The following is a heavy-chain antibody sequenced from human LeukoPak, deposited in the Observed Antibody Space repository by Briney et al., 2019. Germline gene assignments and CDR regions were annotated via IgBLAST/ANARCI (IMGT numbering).Heavy chain of an antibody. CDR1: GFTFSSYA. D-gene: IGHD4-17*01. V-gene: IGHV3-23*01. J-gene: IGHJ4*02. Sequence: GGSLRLSCAASGFTFSSYAMSWVRQAPGKGLEWVSAISGSGGSTYYADSVKGRFTISRDNSKNTLYLQMNSLRVEDTAVYYCVKATTVIPRLFDYWGQGALVTVSS. CDR2: ISGSGGST. CDR3: VKATTVIPRLFDY.